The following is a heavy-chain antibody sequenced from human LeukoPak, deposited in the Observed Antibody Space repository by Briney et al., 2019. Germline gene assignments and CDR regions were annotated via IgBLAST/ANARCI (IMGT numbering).Heavy chain of an antibody. Sequence: SETLSLTCTVSGGSISSYYWGWIRQPPGKGLEWIGSIYHSGSTYYNPSLKSRVTISVDTSKNQFSLKLSSVTAADTAVYYCARDRYDYVWGSYRLFDYWGQGTLVTVSS. CDR2: IYHSGST. V-gene: IGHV4-38-2*02. J-gene: IGHJ4*02. CDR1: GGSISSYY. D-gene: IGHD3-16*02. CDR3: ARDRYDYVWGSYRLFDY.